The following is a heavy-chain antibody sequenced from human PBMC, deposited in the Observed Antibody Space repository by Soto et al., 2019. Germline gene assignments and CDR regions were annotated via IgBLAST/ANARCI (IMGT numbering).Heavy chain of an antibody. D-gene: IGHD6-13*01. J-gene: IGHJ6*02. V-gene: IGHV3-30*18. Sequence: QVQLVESGGGVVQPGRSLRLSCAASRFTFSISGIHWVRQAPGKGLEWVAVISYDGSNKYYADSVKGRGTISRDNSKNQLYRQMDSLRAEDLAVYDWAKASSSWDGYYYYGMEVWGPGTTVTVSS. CDR1: RFTFSISG. CDR2: ISYDGSNK. CDR3: AKASSSWDGYYYYGMEV.